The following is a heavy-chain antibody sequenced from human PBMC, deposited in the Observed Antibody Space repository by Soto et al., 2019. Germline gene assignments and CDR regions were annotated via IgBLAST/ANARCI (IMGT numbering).Heavy chain of an antibody. CDR3: SRSGYSDSWNGKDLDS. CDR2: IRSKAHGGTT. Sequence: EVQLVESGGGLVQPGRSLRLSCTASGFTFGDYAMSWFRQAPGMGLEWVGFIRSKAHGGTTEYAASVKGRFTISRDDSKSIAYLQMNSLKTEETAVYYCSRSGYSDSWNGKDLDSWGQGTLVTVSS. J-gene: IGHJ4*02. CDR1: GFTFGDYA. D-gene: IGHD6-13*01. V-gene: IGHV3-49*03.